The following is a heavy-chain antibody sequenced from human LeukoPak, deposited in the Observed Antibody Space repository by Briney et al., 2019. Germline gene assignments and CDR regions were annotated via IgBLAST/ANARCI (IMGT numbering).Heavy chain of an antibody. CDR3: ARGYSSSLYYYYGMDV. CDR2: ISSSGSTI. D-gene: IGHD6-13*01. CDR1: GFTFSSYE. Sequence: GGSLRLSCAASGFTFSSYEMNWVRQAPGKGLEWVSYISSSGSTIYYADSVKGRFTISRDNAKNSLYLQVNSLRAEDTAVYYCARGYSSSLYYYYGMDVWGKGTTVTVSS. J-gene: IGHJ6*04. V-gene: IGHV3-48*03.